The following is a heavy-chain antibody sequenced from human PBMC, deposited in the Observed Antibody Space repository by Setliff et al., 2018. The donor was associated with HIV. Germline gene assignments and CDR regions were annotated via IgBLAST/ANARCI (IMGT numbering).Heavy chain of an antibody. CDR2: THASGTT. J-gene: IGHJ4*02. D-gene: IGHD2-21*02. CDR3: ARQTATGTSATFDS. CDR1: GGTFSLHY. V-gene: IGHV4-4*07. Sequence: PSETLSLTCAVSGGTFSLHYYTWIRQPAGEGLEWIGRTHASGTTQCEPSLKNRCSMSIDTSKNQFSLKLSSVTAADTAVYYCARQTATGTSATFDSWGQGSLVTVSS.